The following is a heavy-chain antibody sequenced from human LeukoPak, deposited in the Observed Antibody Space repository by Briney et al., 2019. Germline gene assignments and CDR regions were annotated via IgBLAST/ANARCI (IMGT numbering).Heavy chain of an antibody. CDR2: ISSSSSYI. CDR3: AKAVAITIFGVVYYFDY. Sequence: GGSLRLSCAASGFTFSSYSMNWVRQAPGKGLEWVSSISSSSSYIYYADSVKGRFTISRDNSKNTLYLQMNSLRAEDTAVYYCAKAVAITIFGVVYYFDYWGQGTLVTVSS. V-gene: IGHV3-21*04. D-gene: IGHD3-3*01. J-gene: IGHJ4*02. CDR1: GFTFSSYS.